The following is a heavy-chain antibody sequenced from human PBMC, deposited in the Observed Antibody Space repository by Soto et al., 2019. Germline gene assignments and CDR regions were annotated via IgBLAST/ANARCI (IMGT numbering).Heavy chain of an antibody. CDR2: FDPEDGET. V-gene: IGHV1-24*01. CDR3: ATPGLIRGAFDI. Sequence: QVQLVQSGAEVKKPGASVKVSCKVSGYTLTELSMHWVRQAPGKGLECMGGFDPEDGETIYAQKFHGKVTMTEDTSTDTACMELSSLRSEDTAVYYCATPGLIRGAFDIWGQGTMVTVSS. CDR1: GYTLTELS. J-gene: IGHJ3*02. D-gene: IGHD3-10*01.